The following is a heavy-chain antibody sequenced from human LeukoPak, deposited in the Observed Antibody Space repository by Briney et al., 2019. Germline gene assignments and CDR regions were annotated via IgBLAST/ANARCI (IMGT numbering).Heavy chain of an antibody. V-gene: IGHV3-23*01. CDR2: ISGSGGST. Sequence: GGSLRLSCAASGFTFSSYAMSWVRQAPGKGLEWVSAISGSGGSTYYADSVKGRFTISRDNSKNTLYLQMNSLRAEDTAVYYCARDGGELPHWDYWGQGTLVTVSS. D-gene: IGHD1-7*01. J-gene: IGHJ4*02. CDR1: GFTFSSYA. CDR3: ARDGGELPHWDY.